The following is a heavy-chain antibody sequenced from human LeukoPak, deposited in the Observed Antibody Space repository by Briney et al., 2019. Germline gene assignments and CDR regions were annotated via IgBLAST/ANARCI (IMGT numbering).Heavy chain of an antibody. CDR3: ARVGMIVGADY. V-gene: IGHV3-48*03. CDR2: ISSSGSTI. D-gene: IGHD1-26*01. CDR1: GFTFSNE. Sequence: GGSLRLSCAASGFTFSNEMNWVRQAPGKGLEWVSYISSSGSTIYYADSVKGRFTISRDNAKNSLYLQMNSLRAEDTAVYCCARVGMIVGADYWGQGTPVTVSS. J-gene: IGHJ4*02.